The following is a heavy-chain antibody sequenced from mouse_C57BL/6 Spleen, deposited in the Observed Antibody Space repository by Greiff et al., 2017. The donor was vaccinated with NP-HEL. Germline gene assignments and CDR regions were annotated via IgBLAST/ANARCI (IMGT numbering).Heavy chain of an antibody. CDR1: GFTFSDYG. J-gene: IGHJ2*01. D-gene: IGHD1-1*01. CDR3: ARRDYGSRGEYYFDY. Sequence: EVQLVESGGGLVKPGGSLKLSCAASGFTFSDYGMHWVRQAPEKGLEWVAYISSGSSTIYYADTVKGRFTISRDNAKNTLFLQMTSLRSEDTAMYYCARRDYGSRGEYYFDYWGQGTTLTVSS. CDR2: ISSGSSTI. V-gene: IGHV5-17*01.